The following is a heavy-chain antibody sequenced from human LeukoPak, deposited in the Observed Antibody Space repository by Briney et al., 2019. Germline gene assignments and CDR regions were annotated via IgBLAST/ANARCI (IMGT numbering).Heavy chain of an antibody. J-gene: IGHJ5*02. CDR1: GYSISDYY. CDR3: ARELDGNGGWFDP. D-gene: IGHD3-10*01. CDR2: VYYSGST. V-gene: IGHV4-59*01. Sequence: SETLPLTCTVSGYSISDYYWSWIRQSPGKGLEWIGEVYYSGSTHYNPSLKSRVTISIDTSQNQFSLRLRSVTAADTAVYYCARELDGNGGWFDPWGPGTLVIVSS.